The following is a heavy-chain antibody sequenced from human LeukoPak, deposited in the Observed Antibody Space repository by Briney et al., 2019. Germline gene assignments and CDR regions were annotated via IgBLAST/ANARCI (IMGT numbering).Heavy chain of an antibody. Sequence: ASVKVSCKASGYTFSGNFMHWVRQAPGQGLEWMGWINLNNGDTNYAQKFQGRVTLTRDTSISTAYMELSSLRSDDTAVYYCARTRGSHISMAYLDYWGQGTLVTVSS. CDR2: INLNNGDT. CDR1: GYTFSGNF. CDR3: ARTRGSHISMAYLDY. J-gene: IGHJ4*02. V-gene: IGHV1-2*02. D-gene: IGHD2/OR15-2a*01.